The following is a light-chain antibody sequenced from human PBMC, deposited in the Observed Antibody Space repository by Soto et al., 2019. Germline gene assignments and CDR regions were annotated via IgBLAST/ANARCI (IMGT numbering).Light chain of an antibody. CDR2: TVS. J-gene: IGKJ1*01. CDR3: QQTYSLPRT. Sequence: DLQMTQSPSSLSASVGDRVTITCRASQSIGNFLSWYQQQPGKAPKLLLYTVSSLQGGVPSRFGGSGSGTDFTLTINNLQPEDFATYFCQQTYSLPRTFGQGTRVEIK. V-gene: IGKV1-39*01. CDR1: QSIGNF.